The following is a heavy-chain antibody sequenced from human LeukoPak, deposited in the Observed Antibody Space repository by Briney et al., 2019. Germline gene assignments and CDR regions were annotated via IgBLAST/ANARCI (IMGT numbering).Heavy chain of an antibody. D-gene: IGHD3-22*01. Sequence: ASVKVSCKASGYTFTGYYMHWVRQAPGQGLEWMGIINPSGGSTSYAPKFQGRVTMTRDTSTSTVYMELSSLRSEGTAVYYCARVSKYDSDAFDIWGQGTMVTVSS. CDR3: ARVSKYDSDAFDI. CDR2: INPSGGST. J-gene: IGHJ3*02. V-gene: IGHV1-46*01. CDR1: GYTFTGYY.